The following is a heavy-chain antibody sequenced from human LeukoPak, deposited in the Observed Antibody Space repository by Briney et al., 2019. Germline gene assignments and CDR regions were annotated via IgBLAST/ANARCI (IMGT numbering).Heavy chain of an antibody. D-gene: IGHD3-10*01. V-gene: IGHV5-51*01. CDR3: ARPLDPGTTSGFDL. Sequence: GESLKISCQAFGYTFSNYWIGWVRQMPGKGLEWMGIIYPGDSDTRYSPSFQGQVTISADKSINTAYLQCSKLRASDTAMYYCARPLDPGTTSGFDLWGQGTMATVSS. J-gene: IGHJ3*01. CDR1: GYTFSNYW. CDR2: IYPGDSDT.